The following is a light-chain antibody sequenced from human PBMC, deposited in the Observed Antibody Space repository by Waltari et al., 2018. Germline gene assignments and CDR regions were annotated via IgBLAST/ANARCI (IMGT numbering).Light chain of an antibody. Sequence: EVVLTQPPDTLSLSPGERATLPCRASQSLTKRYLAWYQQKPGRAPRLLIYGASSRAAGIPGRCSGSGSGTDFTLTISRLEPEDFAVYYCQQYGSSVLYTFGQGTKLEIK. CDR2: GAS. V-gene: IGKV3-20*01. CDR1: QSLTKRY. CDR3: QQYGSSVLYT. J-gene: IGKJ2*01.